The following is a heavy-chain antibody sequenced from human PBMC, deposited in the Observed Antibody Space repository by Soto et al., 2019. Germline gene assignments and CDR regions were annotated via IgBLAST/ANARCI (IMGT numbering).Heavy chain of an antibody. D-gene: IGHD3-16*01. J-gene: IGHJ5*02. CDR1: GFSLTTRGVG. V-gene: IGHV2-5*02. CDR2: IYWDDDK. Sequence: ITLKESGPTLVKPTQTLTLTCTFSGFSLTTRGVGVGWIRQPPGKALECLALIYWDDDKRYSPSLQSRLSITKDTSKNQEVLTMTNVDPVYTATYYCAHIPNYYQYDWFDPWGQGTLVSVSS. CDR3: AHIPNYYQYDWFDP.